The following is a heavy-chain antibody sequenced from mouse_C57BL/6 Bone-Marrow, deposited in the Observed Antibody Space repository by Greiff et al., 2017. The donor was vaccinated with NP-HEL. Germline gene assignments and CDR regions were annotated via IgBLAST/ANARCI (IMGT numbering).Heavy chain of an antibody. CDR2: ISYDGSN. CDR1: GYSITSGYY. CDR3: ARDGYYGSSYDDY. V-gene: IGHV3-6*01. D-gene: IGHD1-1*01. J-gene: IGHJ2*01. Sequence: DVKLQESGPGLVKPSQSLSLTCSVTGYSITSGYYWNWIRQFPGNKLEWMGYISYDGSNNYNPSLKNRISITRDTSKNQFFLKLNSVTTEDTATYYCARDGYYGSSYDDYWGQGTTLTVSS.